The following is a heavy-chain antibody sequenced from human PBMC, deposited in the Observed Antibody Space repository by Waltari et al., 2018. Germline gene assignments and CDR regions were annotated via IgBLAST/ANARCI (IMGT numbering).Heavy chain of an antibody. J-gene: IGHJ4*02. V-gene: IGHV3-48*01. Sequence: EVQLVESGGGLVQPGGSLRLSCAASGFTFSSYSMNWVRRAPGKGLDWVSYISSSSSTIYYADSVKGRFTISRDNAKNSLYLQMNSLRAEDTAVYYCARGRGYGGNPAFDYWGQGTLVTVSS. CDR3: ARGRGYGGNPAFDY. D-gene: IGHD2-15*01. CDR2: ISSSSSTI. CDR1: GFTFSSYS.